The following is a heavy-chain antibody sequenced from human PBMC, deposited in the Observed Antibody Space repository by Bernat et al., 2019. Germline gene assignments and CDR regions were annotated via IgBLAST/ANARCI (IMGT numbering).Heavy chain of an antibody. V-gene: IGHV4-39*01. CDR3: ARKPTEYDYMGGSYRSYFDY. CDR1: GGSISSSSYY. Sequence: QLQLQESGPGLVKPSETLSLTCTVSGGSISSSSYYWGWIRQPPGKGLEWIGSIYYSGSTYYNPSLKSRVPISVDTSKNLFSLKLSSVTAADTAVYYCARKPTEYDYMGGSYRSYFDYWGQGTLVTVSS. J-gene: IGHJ4*02. CDR2: IYYSGST. D-gene: IGHD3-16*02.